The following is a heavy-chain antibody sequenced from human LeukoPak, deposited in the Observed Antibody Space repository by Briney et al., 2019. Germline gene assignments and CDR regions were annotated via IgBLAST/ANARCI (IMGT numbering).Heavy chain of an antibody. CDR2: IYPGDSDT. CDR3: AGSILGDGYTPDAFDI. Sequence: GESLKISCKGSGYRFTDYWIAWVRQMPGKGLEWMGIIYPGDSDTRYSPSFQGQVTISADKSISTAYLQWSSLKASDTAMYYCAGSILGDGYTPDAFDIWGQGTMVTVSS. V-gene: IGHV5-51*01. D-gene: IGHD5-24*01. CDR1: GYRFTDYW. J-gene: IGHJ3*02.